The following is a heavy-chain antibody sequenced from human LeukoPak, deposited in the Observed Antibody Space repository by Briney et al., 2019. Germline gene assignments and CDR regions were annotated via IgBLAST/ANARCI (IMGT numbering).Heavy chain of an antibody. D-gene: IGHD6-13*01. CDR2: IFYSGIT. CDR1: GGSISSYY. J-gene: IGHJ4*02. Sequence: SETLSLTCTVSGGSISSYYWSWIRQPPGKGLEWIGYIFYSGITNYNPSLKSRGTISVDTSKNQFSLKLSSVNAADPAVYYCARGQRITAAGSWFDYWGQGALVTVSS. V-gene: IGHV4-59*01. CDR3: ARGQRITAAGSWFDY.